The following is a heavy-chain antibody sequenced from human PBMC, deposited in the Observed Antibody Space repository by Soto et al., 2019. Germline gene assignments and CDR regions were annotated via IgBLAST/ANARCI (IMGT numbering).Heavy chain of an antibody. D-gene: IGHD2-15*01. Sequence: PGESPKISCKGSGYSFTSYWIGWVRQMPGKGLEWMGIIYPGDSDTRYSPSFQGQVTISADKSISTAYLQWSSLKASDTAMYYCAAPCSGGSCYSGWAFDIWGQGTMVTVSS. V-gene: IGHV5-51*01. CDR1: GYSFTSYW. CDR2: IYPGDSDT. J-gene: IGHJ3*02. CDR3: AAPCSGGSCYSGWAFDI.